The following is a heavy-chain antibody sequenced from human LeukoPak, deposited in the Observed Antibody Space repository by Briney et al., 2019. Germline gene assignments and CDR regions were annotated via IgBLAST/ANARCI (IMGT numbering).Heavy chain of an antibody. CDR1: GYTLTELS. D-gene: IGHD3-22*01. Sequence: ASVKVSCKVSGYTLTELSMHWVRQAPGKGLEWMGGFDPEDGETIYAQKFQGRVTMTEDTSTDTAYMELSSLISEDTPVYYCATRKPYYYDTLYFDYWGQGTLVTVSS. J-gene: IGHJ4*02. CDR2: FDPEDGET. V-gene: IGHV1-24*01. CDR3: ATRKPYYYDTLYFDY.